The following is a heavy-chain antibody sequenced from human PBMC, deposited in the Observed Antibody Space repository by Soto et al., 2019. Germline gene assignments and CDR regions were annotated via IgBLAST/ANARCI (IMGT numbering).Heavy chain of an antibody. V-gene: IGHV3-30-3*01. CDR1: GFTFSSYA. CDR3: ARDLQTAMVTYWFDP. D-gene: IGHD5-18*01. J-gene: IGHJ5*02. Sequence: GSLRLSCAASGFTFSSYAMHWVRQAPGKGLEWVAVISYDGSNKYYADSVKGRFTISRDNSKNTLYLQMNSLRAEDTAVYYCARDLQTAMVTYWFDPWGQGTLVTVSS. CDR2: ISYDGSNK.